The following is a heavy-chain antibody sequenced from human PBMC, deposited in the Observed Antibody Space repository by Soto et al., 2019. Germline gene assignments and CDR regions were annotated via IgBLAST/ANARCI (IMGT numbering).Heavy chain of an antibody. CDR3: ARDLGTVFGVVTHYYYYGMDV. D-gene: IGHD3-3*01. CDR1: GFTFSSYS. Sequence: GGSLRLSCAASGFTFSSYSMNWVRQAPGKGLEWVSSISSSSSYIYYADSVKGRFTISRDNAKNSLYLQMNSLRAEDTAVYYCARDLGTVFGVVTHYYYYGMDVWGQGTTVTVSS. V-gene: IGHV3-21*01. CDR2: ISSSSSYI. J-gene: IGHJ6*02.